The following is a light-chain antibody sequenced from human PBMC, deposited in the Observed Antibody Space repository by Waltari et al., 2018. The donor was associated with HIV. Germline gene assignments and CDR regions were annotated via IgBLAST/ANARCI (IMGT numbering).Light chain of an antibody. V-gene: IGKV3-20*01. CDR3: HQYGSSFWT. CDR2: GAS. Sequence: EIVLTQSPGTLSLSPGERATLSCMTSETIKSTYLSWYQQRGDQAPRLLIYGASSRAPGIPDRFSGSGSKTDFNLTINGLEPEDFATYYCHQYGSSFWTFGQGTKV. CDR1: ETIKSTY. J-gene: IGKJ1*01.